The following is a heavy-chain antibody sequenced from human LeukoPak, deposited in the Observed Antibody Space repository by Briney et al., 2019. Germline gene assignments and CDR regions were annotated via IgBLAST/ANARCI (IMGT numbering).Heavy chain of an antibody. D-gene: IGHD3-3*01. CDR3: AKDGAVVSSKRYYDFWSGYFDY. Sequence: PGGSLRLSCAASGFTFDSYTMHWVRQAPGKGLEWVAVILYDGASQHYADSVKGRFTISRDNSKNTLYLQMNSLRAEDTAVYYCAKDGAVVSSKRYYDFWSGYFDYWGQGTLVTVSS. V-gene: IGHV3-30-3*01. CDR2: ILYDGASQ. CDR1: GFTFDSYT. J-gene: IGHJ4*02.